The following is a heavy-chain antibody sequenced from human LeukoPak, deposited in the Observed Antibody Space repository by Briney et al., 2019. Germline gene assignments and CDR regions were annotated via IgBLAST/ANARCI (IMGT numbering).Heavy chain of an antibody. CDR3: ASRNYGGNSRDY. CDR2: IKPDGSEG. D-gene: IGHD4-23*01. V-gene: IGHV3-7*01. J-gene: IGHJ4*02. Sequence: GGSLRLSCVASGFTFNNYWMTWVRQAPGKGLEWVANIKPDGSEGYYLDSLKGRFTISRDNSKNTLYLQMNSLRAEDTAVYYCASRNYGGNSRDYWGQGTLVTVSS. CDR1: GFTFNNYW.